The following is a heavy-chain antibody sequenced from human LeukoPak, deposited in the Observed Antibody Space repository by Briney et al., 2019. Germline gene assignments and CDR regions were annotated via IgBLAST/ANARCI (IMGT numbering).Heavy chain of an antibody. D-gene: IGHD3-16*02. CDR2: IFSSGST. J-gene: IGHJ4*02. V-gene: IGHV4-59*01. CDR1: GGSISSYY. CDR3: ARGGDYDYVWGSYRSHFDY. Sequence: SETLSLTCTVSGGSISSYYWSWIRQPPGKGLEWIGYIFSSGSTNYNPSLKSRVTISVDTSKNQFSLKLSSVTAADTAVYYCARGGDYDYVWGSYRSHFDYWGQGTLVTVSS.